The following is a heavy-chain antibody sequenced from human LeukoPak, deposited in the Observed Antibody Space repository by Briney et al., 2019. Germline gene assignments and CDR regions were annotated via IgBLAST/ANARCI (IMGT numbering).Heavy chain of an antibody. V-gene: IGHV1-69*04. CDR2: IIPILGIA. J-gene: IGHJ3*02. Sequence: ASVKVSCKASGGTFSSYAISWVRQAPGQGLEWMGRIIPILGIANYAQKFQGRVTITADKSTNTAYMELSSLRSEDTAVYYCASQDAAYYYDSSGYYPPVAFDIWGQGTMVTVSS. CDR3: ASQDAAYYYDSSGYYPPVAFDI. D-gene: IGHD3-22*01. CDR1: GGTFSSYA.